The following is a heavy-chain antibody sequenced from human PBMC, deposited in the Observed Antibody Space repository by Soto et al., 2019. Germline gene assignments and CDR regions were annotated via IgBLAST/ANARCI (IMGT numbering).Heavy chain of an antibody. D-gene: IGHD1-7*01. Sequence: QVQLVQSGAEVKKPGASVKVSCKASGYTFTSYAMHWVRQAPGQRREWMGWINAGNGNTKYSQKFQGRVTITRDTSASTAYMERSSLRSEDTAVYYCARDGSITGPTVGVDYYYGMDVWGQGTTVTISS. CDR1: GYTFTSYA. CDR2: INAGNGNT. J-gene: IGHJ6*02. CDR3: ARDGSITGPTVGVDYYYGMDV. V-gene: IGHV1-3*01.